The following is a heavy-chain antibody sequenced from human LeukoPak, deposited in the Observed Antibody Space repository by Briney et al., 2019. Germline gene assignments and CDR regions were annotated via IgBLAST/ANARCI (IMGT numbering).Heavy chain of an antibody. CDR2: IIPILGIA. V-gene: IGHV1-69*02. D-gene: IGHD2-2*02. CDR3: ARVGYGYCSSTSCYKDYMDV. Sequence: SVKVSCKASGGTFSSYTISWVRQTPGQGLEWMGRIIPILGIANYAQKFQGRVTITADKSTSTAYMELSSLRSEDTAVYYCARVGYGYCSSTSCYKDYMDVWGKGTTVTVSS. CDR1: GGTFSSYT. J-gene: IGHJ6*03.